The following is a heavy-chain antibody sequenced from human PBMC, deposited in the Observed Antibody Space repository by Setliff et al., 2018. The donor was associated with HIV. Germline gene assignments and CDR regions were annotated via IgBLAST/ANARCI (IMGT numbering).Heavy chain of an antibody. CDR2: VSSDGRYI. J-gene: IGHJ4*02. CDR1: GFVFRNYN. V-gene: IGHV3-21*06. Sequence: GESLKISCAASGFVFRNYNMNWVRQAPGKGLEWVSSVSSDGRYIYYADSVRGRFTISRDDAKSSLYLRMYSLRAEDTAIYYCARDRASSAYYSHFDYWGQGNMVTVSS. D-gene: IGHD3-22*01. CDR3: ARDRASSAYYSHFDY.